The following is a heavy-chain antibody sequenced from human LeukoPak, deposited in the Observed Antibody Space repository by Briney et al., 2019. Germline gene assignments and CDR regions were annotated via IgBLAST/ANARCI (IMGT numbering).Heavy chain of an antibody. D-gene: IGHD3-22*01. J-gene: IGHJ4*02. CDR1: GYTFTSYY. Sequence: GASVKVSCKASGYTFTSYYMHWVRQAPGQGLEWMGIINPSGGSTIYAQKFPGRVTMTEDTSTDTAYMELSSLRSEDTAVYYCATENSGYPFDYWGQGTLVTVSS. CDR2: INPSGGST. CDR3: ATENSGYPFDY. V-gene: IGHV1-46*01.